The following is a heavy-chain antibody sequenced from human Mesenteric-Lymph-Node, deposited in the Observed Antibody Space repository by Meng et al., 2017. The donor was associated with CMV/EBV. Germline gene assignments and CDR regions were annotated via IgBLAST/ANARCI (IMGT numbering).Heavy chain of an antibody. D-gene: IGHD6-6*01. CDR1: GDPITDHH. CDR3: GRDASRGIDV. CDR2: IYYSGST. J-gene: IGHJ6*02. V-gene: IGHV4-59*11. Sequence: SETLSLTCSVSGDPITDHHWTWIRQPPGKGLEWIGYIYYSGSTTYNPSLGSRVTISLDRSRNQFSLKVNSVTSADTAVCYCGRDASRGIDVWGQGTTVTVSS.